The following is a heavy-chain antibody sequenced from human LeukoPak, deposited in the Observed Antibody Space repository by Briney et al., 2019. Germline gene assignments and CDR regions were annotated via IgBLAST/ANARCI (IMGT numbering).Heavy chain of an antibody. CDR3: ARHAGPPGSFDY. Sequence: SETLSLTCTVSGGSMSTYYWSWIRQPAGKGLEYLGRIYSTGSTNYNPSLKSRVTISVDTSKNQFSLKLNSVTAADTAVYYCARHAGPPGSFDYWGQGTLVTVSS. V-gene: IGHV4-4*07. CDR1: GGSMSTYY. J-gene: IGHJ4*02. CDR2: IYSTGST. D-gene: IGHD3-10*01.